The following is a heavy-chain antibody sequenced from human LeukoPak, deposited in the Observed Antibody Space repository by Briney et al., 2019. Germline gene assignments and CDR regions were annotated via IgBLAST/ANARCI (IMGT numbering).Heavy chain of an antibody. Sequence: PGGSLRLSCVASGFTFSSYWMSWVRQAPGKGLECVADIKQDGSEKYYVDSVKGRFTTSRDNAKNSLYLQMNSLRAEDTAVYYCARERVTILVDVDAFDIWGQGTMVTVSS. CDR2: IKQDGSEK. D-gene: IGHD3-9*01. V-gene: IGHV3-7*01. CDR3: ARERVTILVDVDAFDI. CDR1: GFTFSSYW. J-gene: IGHJ3*02.